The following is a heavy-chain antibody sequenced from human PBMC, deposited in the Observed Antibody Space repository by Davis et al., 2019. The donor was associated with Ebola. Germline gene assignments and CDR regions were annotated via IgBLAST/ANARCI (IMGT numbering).Heavy chain of an antibody. D-gene: IGHD2/OR15-2a*01. Sequence: GESLKISCTDSVITFSSYAMTWVRQAPGKGLEWVANIKQDGSEKYYVDSVKGRFTISRDNAKNSLYLQMNSLRAEDTAVYYCARERRLIEGRKDYWGQGTLVTVSS. CDR1: VITFSSYA. J-gene: IGHJ4*02. CDR3: ARERRLIEGRKDY. V-gene: IGHV3-7*03. CDR2: IKQDGSEK.